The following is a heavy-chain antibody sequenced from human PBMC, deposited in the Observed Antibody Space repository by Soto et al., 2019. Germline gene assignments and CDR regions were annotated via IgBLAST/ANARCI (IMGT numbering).Heavy chain of an antibody. CDR1: GFTFSSYG. J-gene: IGHJ4*02. Sequence: GGSLRLSCAASGFTFSSYGMHWVRQAPGKGLEWVAVISYDGSNKYYADSVKGRFTISRDNSKNTLYLQMNSLRAEDTAVYYCAKDRGGYYNIGFDYWGQGTLVTVS. V-gene: IGHV3-30*18. CDR3: AKDRGGYYNIGFDY. D-gene: IGHD3-3*01. CDR2: ISYDGSNK.